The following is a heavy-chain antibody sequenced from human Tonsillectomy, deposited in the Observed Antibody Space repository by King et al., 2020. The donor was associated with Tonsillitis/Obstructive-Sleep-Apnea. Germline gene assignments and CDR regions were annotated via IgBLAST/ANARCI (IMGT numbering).Heavy chain of an antibody. CDR3: ARTGVFWSGSLDFDHSYYIDL. Sequence: QLVQSGAEVKKPGESLRISCKGSGYSFTSYWIAWVRQMPGKRLQWMGRIDPIDSYTNYSPSFQGHVTISVDKSISTAYLQWSSLMASDTAMYYCARTGVFWSGSLDFDHSYYIDLWGQGTTVTVSS. D-gene: IGHD3-3*01. CDR1: GYSFTSYW. V-gene: IGHV5-10-1*01. J-gene: IGHJ6*02. CDR2: IDPIDSYT.